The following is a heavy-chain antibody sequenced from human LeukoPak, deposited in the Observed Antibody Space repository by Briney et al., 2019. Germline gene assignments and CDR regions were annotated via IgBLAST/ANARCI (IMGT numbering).Heavy chain of an antibody. D-gene: IGHD3-22*01. CDR2: IYHSGST. CDR3: ARCYYDSSGYYLDYYYYYMDV. Sequence: SETLSLTCTVSGYSISSGYYWGWIRQPPGKGLEWIGSIYHSGSTYYNPSLKSRVTISVDTSKNQFSLKLSSVTAADTAVYYCARCYYDSSGYYLDYYYYYMDVWGKGTTVTVSS. V-gene: IGHV4-38-2*02. CDR1: GYSISSGYY. J-gene: IGHJ6*03.